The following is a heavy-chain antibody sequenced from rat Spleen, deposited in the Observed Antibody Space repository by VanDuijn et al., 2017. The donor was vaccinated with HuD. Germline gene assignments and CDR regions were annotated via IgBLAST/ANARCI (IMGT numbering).Heavy chain of an antibody. V-gene: IGHV5-29*01. CDR2: INSDGSST. J-gene: IGHJ3*01. Sequence: EVQLAESGGGLVQPGRSLKLSCTASGFTFSNYGMAWVRQAPTKGLEWVATINSDGSSTYYRDSVKGRFTISRDDAKSTLYLQMDSLRSEDTATYFCARRPYYDGAYYPFAYWGQGTLVTVSS. D-gene: IGHD1-12*02. CDR1: GFTFSNYG. CDR3: ARRPYYDGAYYPFAY.